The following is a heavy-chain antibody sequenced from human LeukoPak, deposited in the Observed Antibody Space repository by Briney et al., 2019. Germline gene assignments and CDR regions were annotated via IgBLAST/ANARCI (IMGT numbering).Heavy chain of an antibody. D-gene: IGHD1-1*01. Sequence: GGSLRLSCSASGFTFSDYDMNWVRQAPGKGLEWVSSISYLSSHVYYGDSVKGRFIISRDNSKNTLYLQMNSLRAEDTAVYYCARDGYGYNYMDVWGKGTTVTVSS. CDR1: GFTFSDYD. V-gene: IGHV3-21*04. CDR2: ISYLSSHV. J-gene: IGHJ6*03. CDR3: ARDGYGYNYMDV.